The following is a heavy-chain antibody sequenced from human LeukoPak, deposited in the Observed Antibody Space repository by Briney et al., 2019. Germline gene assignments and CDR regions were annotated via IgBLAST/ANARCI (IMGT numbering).Heavy chain of an antibody. CDR1: GYSFTSYW. CDR2: IDPSDSYT. J-gene: IGHJ4*02. Sequence: PGESLKISCKGSGYSFTSYWITWVRQMPGKGLEWMGTIDPSDSYTNYSPSFQGHVTISADKSISTAYLQWSSLKASDTAMYYCAYAVGDYDSFDYWGQGTLDTVSS. D-gene: IGHD3-22*01. CDR3: AYAVGDYDSFDY. V-gene: IGHV5-10-1*01.